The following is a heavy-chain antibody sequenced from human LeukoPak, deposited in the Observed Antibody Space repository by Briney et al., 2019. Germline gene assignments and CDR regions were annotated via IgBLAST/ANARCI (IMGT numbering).Heavy chain of an antibody. Sequence: GGSLRLSCAASGFTFSTYAMSWVRQAPGKGLEWVSGIGSSGGTTNYADSVKGRFTISRDNSKNTLYLQMSSLRAEDTAVYYCAKFEATKGFDYWAREPWSPFPQ. J-gene: IGHJ4*02. V-gene: IGHV3-23*01. CDR2: IGSSGGTT. CDR3: AKFEATKGFDY. CDR1: GFTFSTYA. D-gene: IGHD1-26*01.